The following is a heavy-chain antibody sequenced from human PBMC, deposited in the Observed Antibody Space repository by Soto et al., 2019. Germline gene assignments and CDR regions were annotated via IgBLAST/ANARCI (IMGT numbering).Heavy chain of an antibody. CDR3: ARSPYGSGQQNYYMDV. Sequence: SDTLSLTCAVYGGSFSGYYWSWIRQHPGKGLEWIGYFYYSGSTYYNPSLRSRVTISVDTSKNQFSLKLSSLTAADTAVYYCARSPYGSGQQNYYMDVWGNGTTVTVSS. V-gene: IGHV4-34*01. D-gene: IGHD3-10*01. J-gene: IGHJ6*03. CDR1: GGSFSGYY. CDR2: FYYSGST.